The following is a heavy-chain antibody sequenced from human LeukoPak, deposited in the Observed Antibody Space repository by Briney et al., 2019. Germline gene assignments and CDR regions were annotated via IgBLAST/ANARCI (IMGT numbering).Heavy chain of an antibody. V-gene: IGHV1-18*01. CDR1: GYSFTSYG. CDR2: ISAYNGNT. J-gene: IGHJ5*02. CDR3: ARALNLATGYHRFDP. Sequence: GASVKVSCKASGYSFTSYGISWVRQAPGQGLEWMGWISAYNGNTNYAQKLQGRVTMTTDTSTSTAYMELRSLRSGDTAVYYCARALNLATGYHRFDPWGQGTLVTVSS. D-gene: IGHD1-14*01.